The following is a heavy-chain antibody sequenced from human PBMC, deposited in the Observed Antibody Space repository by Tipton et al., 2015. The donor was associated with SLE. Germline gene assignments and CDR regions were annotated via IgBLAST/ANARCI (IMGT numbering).Heavy chain of an antibody. V-gene: IGHV3-30*04. Sequence: SLRLSCAASGFPFSSYAMHWVRQAPGKGLEWVAVISYDGSNKYYADSVKGRFTISRDNSKNTLYLQMNSLRAEDTAVYYCGGRRDGYNPSWFDPWGQGTLVTVSS. J-gene: IGHJ5*02. CDR3: GGRRDGYNPSWFDP. CDR1: GFPFSSYA. CDR2: ISYDGSNK. D-gene: IGHD5-24*01.